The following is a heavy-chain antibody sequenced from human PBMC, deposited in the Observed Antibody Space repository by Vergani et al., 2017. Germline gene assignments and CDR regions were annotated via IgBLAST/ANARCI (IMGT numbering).Heavy chain of an antibody. CDR1: VDPTTKNSYY. D-gene: IGHD5-12*01. J-gene: IGHJ4*01. Sequence: QVQLQESGPGLVKPSQTLSPTATVSVDPTTKNSYYWTWTRQPAGKALEWVGNIYVSGSTSYNPSLKSRVTISLDTSKNQLSLRLSSVTAAETAVFYCVRGRYSGSSSPYYDLWGHGTLVTVSS. CDR3: VRGRYSGSSSPYYDL. CDR2: IYVSGST. V-gene: IGHV4-61*02.